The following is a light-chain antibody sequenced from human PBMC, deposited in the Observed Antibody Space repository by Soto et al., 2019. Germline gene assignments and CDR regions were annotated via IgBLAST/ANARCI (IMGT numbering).Light chain of an antibody. V-gene: IGKV1-5*03. CDR1: QSIGSW. J-gene: IGKJ1*01. CDR3: QHSYTSPWT. Sequence: IQNAQSPTLLSASVGDRVTITCRASQSIGSWLDWYQQKPGRAPSLLIHAASRLESGVPSGFSGSGSATMFTLTISSVQPGDFAIYYCQHSYTSPWTFGQGTKVDIK. CDR2: AAS.